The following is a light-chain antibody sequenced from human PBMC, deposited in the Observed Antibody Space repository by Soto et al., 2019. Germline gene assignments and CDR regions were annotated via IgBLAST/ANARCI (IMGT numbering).Light chain of an antibody. Sequence: IGFTQSPSTLSLSPSNRAAISGRARQSVSSSDLAGYQQKPGQAPRLLIYGASSRATGIPDRFSGSGSGTDFTLTIRGLEPEDSAAYYCQRHGATFGQGTKVHI. CDR1: QSVSSSD. CDR3: QRHGAT. V-gene: IGKV3-20*01. J-gene: IGKJ1*01. CDR2: GAS.